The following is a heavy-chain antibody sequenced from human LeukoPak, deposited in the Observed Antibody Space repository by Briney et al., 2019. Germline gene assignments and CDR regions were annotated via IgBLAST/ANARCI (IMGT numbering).Heavy chain of an antibody. CDR3: ARVHPEYCSGGSCYSELFDY. J-gene: IGHJ4*02. CDR1: GGSISSGGYY. Sequence: PSQTLSLTCTVSGGSISSGGYYWSWIRQHPGKGQEWIGYIYYSGSTYYNPSLKSRVTISVDTSKNQFSLKLSSVTAADTAVYYCARVHPEYCSGGSCYSELFDYWGQGTLVTVSS. CDR2: IYYSGST. D-gene: IGHD2-15*01. V-gene: IGHV4-31*03.